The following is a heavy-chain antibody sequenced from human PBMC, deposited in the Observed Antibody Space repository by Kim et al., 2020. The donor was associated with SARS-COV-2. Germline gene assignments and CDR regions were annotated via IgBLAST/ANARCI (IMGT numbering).Heavy chain of an antibody. Sequence: GSTNYNPSLKSRVTMSVDTSKNQFSLNLSSVTAADTAVYYCARGYKATVGYWGQGTLVTVSS. CDR2: GST. D-gene: IGHD4-17*01. J-gene: IGHJ4*02. CDR3: ARGYKATVGY. V-gene: IGHV4-34*01.